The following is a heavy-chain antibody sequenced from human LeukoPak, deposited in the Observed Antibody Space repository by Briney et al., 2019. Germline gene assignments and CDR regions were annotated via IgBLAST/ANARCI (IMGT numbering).Heavy chain of an antibody. Sequence: PGGSLRLSCAASGFTFSSYSMNWVRQAPGKGLEWVAVISYDGSNKYYADSVKGRFTISRDNSKNTLYLQMNSLRAEDTAVYYCARGGVYYYYYMDVWGKGTTVTVSS. J-gene: IGHJ6*03. V-gene: IGHV3-30*03. CDR1: GFTFSSYS. CDR3: ARGGVYYYYYMDV. CDR2: ISYDGSNK.